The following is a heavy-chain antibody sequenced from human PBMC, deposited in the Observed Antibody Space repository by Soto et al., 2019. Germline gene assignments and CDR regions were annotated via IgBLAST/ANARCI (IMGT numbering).Heavy chain of an antibody. CDR3: AREPYGDSQYFDY. D-gene: IGHD2-21*02. V-gene: IGHV3-30*04. CDR1: GFTFNSLS. J-gene: IGHJ4*02. CDR2: VSFDEKVK. Sequence: QVQLVESGGGMAQAGTSLRLSCTGSGFTFNSLSLHWVRQGPAKSREWLPVVSFDEKVKNYADPVKGRFTVSRDISKNTIYLQANSLRPEDTAVYYCAREPYGDSQYFDYWGQGTPVTVSS.